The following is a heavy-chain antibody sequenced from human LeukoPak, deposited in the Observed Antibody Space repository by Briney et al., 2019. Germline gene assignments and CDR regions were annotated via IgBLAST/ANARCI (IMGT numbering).Heavy chain of an antibody. V-gene: IGHV4-61*02. CDR3: ARGLGHYDSSVGY. CDR1: GGSISSGNYY. J-gene: IGHJ4*02. D-gene: IGHD3-22*01. CDR2: MYTSGST. Sequence: SETLSLTCTVSGGSISSGNYYWSWIRQPAGKGLEWIGRMYTSGSTNYNPSLKSRVTISVDTSKNQFSLKLSSVTAADTAVYHCARGLGHYDSSVGYWGPGTLVTVSA.